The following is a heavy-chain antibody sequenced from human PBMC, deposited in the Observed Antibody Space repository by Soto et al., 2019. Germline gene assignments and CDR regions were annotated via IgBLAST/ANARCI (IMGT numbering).Heavy chain of an antibody. J-gene: IGHJ3*02. V-gene: IGHV4-34*01. CDR2: INHSGST. D-gene: IGHD6-19*01. CDR1: GGSFSGYY. CDR3: ARDLIAVAGPHDAFDI. Sequence: SETLSLTCAVYGGSFSGYYWSWIRQPPGKGLEWIGEINHSGSTNYNPSLKSRVTISVDTPKNKFSLKLSSVTAADTAVYYCARDLIAVAGPHDAFDIWGQGTMVTVSS.